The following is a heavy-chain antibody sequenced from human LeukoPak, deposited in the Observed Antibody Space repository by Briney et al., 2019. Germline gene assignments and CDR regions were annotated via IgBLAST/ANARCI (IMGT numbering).Heavy chain of an antibody. Sequence: PSQTLSLTCTVSGGSISSGDYYWSWIRQPPGKGLEWIGYIYYSGSTYYNPSLKSRVTISVDTSKNQFSLKLSSVTAADTAVYYCAREDMIVVVHAFDIWGQGTMVTVSS. J-gene: IGHJ3*02. V-gene: IGHV4-30-4*01. CDR1: GGSISSGDYY. CDR2: IYYSGST. CDR3: AREDMIVVVHAFDI. D-gene: IGHD3-22*01.